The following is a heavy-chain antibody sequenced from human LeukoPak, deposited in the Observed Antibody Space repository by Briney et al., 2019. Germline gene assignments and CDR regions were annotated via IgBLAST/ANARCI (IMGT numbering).Heavy chain of an antibody. CDR3: AKHQRVTRGPYYYYMDV. D-gene: IGHD4-17*01. CDR2: IRQDGSET. J-gene: IGHJ6*03. V-gene: IGHV3-7*03. Sequence: GGSLRLSCAASGFIFSIYWMQWVRQAPGKGLEWVANIRQDGSETYYVDSVRGRFIISRDNAKNSLYLQMNSLRAEDTAVYYCAKHQRVTRGPYYYYMDVWGKGTTVTVPS. CDR1: GFIFSIYW.